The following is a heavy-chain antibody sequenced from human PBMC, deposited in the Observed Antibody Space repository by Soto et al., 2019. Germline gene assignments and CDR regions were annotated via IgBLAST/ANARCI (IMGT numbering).Heavy chain of an antibody. CDR3: ARDPTNDYGDATFDY. Sequence: QVLLLQSGSEVKKAGSSVKVSCKASGDAFKSYAIPWVRQAPGQGLEYMGRIIPSYDRTKYAQKFQGRLTLTADMYTSTVYMELSSRRAEDTAGYYCARDPTNDYGDATFDYWGQGTKVIVAS. D-gene: IGHD4-17*01. CDR2: IIPSYDRT. J-gene: IGHJ4*02. V-gene: IGHV1-69*06. CDR1: GDAFKSYA.